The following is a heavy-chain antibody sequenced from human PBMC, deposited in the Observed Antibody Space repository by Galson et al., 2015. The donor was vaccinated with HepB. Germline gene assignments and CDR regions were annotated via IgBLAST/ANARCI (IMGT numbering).Heavy chain of an antibody. J-gene: IGHJ3*02. D-gene: IGHD3-22*01. CDR3: ATNYYDSSGYTTLHAFDI. CDR2: INAGNGNT. Sequence: SVKVSCKASGYTFTSYAMHWVRQAPGQRLEWMGWINAGNGNTKYSQKFQGRVTITRDTSASTAYMELSSLRSEDTAVYYCATNYYDSSGYTTLHAFDIWGQGTMVTVSS. V-gene: IGHV1-3*01. CDR1: GYTFTSYA.